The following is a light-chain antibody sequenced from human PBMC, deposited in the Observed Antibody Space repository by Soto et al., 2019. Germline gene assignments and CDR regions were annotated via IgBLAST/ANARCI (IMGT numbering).Light chain of an antibody. CDR2: DAS. J-gene: IGKJ5*01. CDR1: QSVSSSY. Sequence: EIELRQSPGTLSLSPGERATLSCRASQSVSSSYLAWYQQKPGQAPRLLIYDASSRATGIPDRFSGSGSGTDFTLTISRLQPEDFAVYYCQQCGSSSTFGQETRLEI. V-gene: IGKV3-20*01. CDR3: QQCGSSST.